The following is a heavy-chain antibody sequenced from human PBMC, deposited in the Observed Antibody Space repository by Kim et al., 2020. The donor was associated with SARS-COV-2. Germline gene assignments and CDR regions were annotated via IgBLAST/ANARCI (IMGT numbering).Heavy chain of an antibody. CDR3: ARAMVRGVILSGYFDY. V-gene: IGHV3-23*03. Sequence: VKGRFPHSRDNSKNPLYLQMNSRRAEDTAVYYCARAMVRGVILSGYFDYWGQGTLVTVSS. D-gene: IGHD3-10*01. J-gene: IGHJ4*02.